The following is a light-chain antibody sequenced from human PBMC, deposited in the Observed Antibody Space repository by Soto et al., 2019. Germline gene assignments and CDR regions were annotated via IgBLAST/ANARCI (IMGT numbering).Light chain of an antibody. Sequence: QSALTQPASVSGCPGQSITISCTGSSSDIGGYNYVSWYQQHPGKAPKLMIYEVINRPSGVSSRFSGSKSGNTASLTISGLQAEDEADYYCCSYTSSDTHLVFGGGTQLTVL. CDR3: CSYTSSDTHLV. V-gene: IGLV2-14*01. J-gene: IGLJ3*02. CDR2: EVI. CDR1: SSDIGGYNY.